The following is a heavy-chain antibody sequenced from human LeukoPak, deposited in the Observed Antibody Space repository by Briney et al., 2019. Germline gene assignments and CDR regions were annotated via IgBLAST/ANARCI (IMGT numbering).Heavy chain of an antibody. CDR2: ISSNGDST. V-gene: IGHV3-64*01. D-gene: IGHD6-19*01. J-gene: IGHJ4*02. Sequence: PGGSLRLSCAASGFTFNSYTMHWVRQAPGKGLEYVSAISSNGDSTYYANSVKGRFTFSRDNSKNTLYLQMGSLRADDMAVYYCARVRYSSGWALDYWGQGTLVTVSS. CDR3: ARVRYSSGWALDY. CDR1: GFTFNSYT.